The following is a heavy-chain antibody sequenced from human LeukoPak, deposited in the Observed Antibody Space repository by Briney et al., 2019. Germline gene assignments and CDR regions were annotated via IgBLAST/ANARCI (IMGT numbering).Heavy chain of an antibody. CDR2: ISYDGSNK. J-gene: IGHJ5*02. D-gene: IGHD5-18*01. V-gene: IGHV3-30-3*01. CDR1: GFTFSSYA. CDR3: AKDPNVDTAGLWFDP. Sequence: GRSLRLSCAASGFTFSSYAMHWVRQAPGKGLEWVAVISYDGSNKYYADSVKGRFTISRDNSKNTLYLQMNSLRAEDTAVYYCAKDPNVDTAGLWFDPWGQGTLVTVSS.